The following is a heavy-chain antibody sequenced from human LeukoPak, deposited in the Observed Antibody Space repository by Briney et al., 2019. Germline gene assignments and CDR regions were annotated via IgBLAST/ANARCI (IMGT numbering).Heavy chain of an antibody. CDR3: ARGGGVYYDSSGYYPYPFDY. J-gene: IGHJ4*02. D-gene: IGHD3-22*01. CDR1: GGSISSGGYS. Sequence: SQTLSLTCTVSGGSISSGGYSWSWIRQPPGKGLEWIGYIYHSGSTYYNPSLKSRVTISVDTSKNQFSLKLSSVTAADTAVYYCARGGGVYYDSSGYYPYPFDYWGQGTLVTVSS. CDR2: IYHSGST. V-gene: IGHV4-30-2*01.